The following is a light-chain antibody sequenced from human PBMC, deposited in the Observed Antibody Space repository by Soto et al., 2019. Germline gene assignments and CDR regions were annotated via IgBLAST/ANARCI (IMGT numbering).Light chain of an antibody. CDR1: QNVNNF. V-gene: IGKV3-11*01. Sequence: EVVLTQSPATLSLSPGERATFPCRASQNVNNFLAWYQQKPGQAPRLLIYDASNGATGIPARFSGSGSGTDFTLTISSLESEDFAIYYCQQRSNWPTFGQGTRLEIK. J-gene: IGKJ5*01. CDR3: QQRSNWPT. CDR2: DAS.